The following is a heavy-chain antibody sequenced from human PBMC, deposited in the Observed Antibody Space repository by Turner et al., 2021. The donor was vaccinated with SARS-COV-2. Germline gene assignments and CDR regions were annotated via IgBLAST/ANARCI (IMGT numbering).Heavy chain of an antibody. J-gene: IGHJ4*02. Sequence: QLQLQESGPVLVNPSETLYLTCTVSGDSISSYYCSWIRQPPGKGLEWSGYIYYTGSTNNNPSIKSRYTISVDTSKNQFSLKLSSVTAADTAVYYCARELDYWGQGTLVTVSS. CDR3: ARELDY. CDR1: GDSISSYY. CDR2: IYYTGST. V-gene: IGHV4-59*01.